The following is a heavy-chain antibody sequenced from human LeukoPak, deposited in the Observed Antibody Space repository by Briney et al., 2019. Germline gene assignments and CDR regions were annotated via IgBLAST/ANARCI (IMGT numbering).Heavy chain of an antibody. D-gene: IGHD2-2*01. CDR2: IIPIFGTA. CDR1: GYTFTSYG. CDR3: ARDYCSSTSCYFDY. V-gene: IGHV1-69*05. Sequence: SVKVSCKASGYTFTSYGISWVRQAPGQGLEWMGGIIPIFGTANYAQKFQGRVTITTDESTSTAYMELSSLRSEDTAVYYCARDYCSSTSCYFDYWGQGTLVTVSS. J-gene: IGHJ4*02.